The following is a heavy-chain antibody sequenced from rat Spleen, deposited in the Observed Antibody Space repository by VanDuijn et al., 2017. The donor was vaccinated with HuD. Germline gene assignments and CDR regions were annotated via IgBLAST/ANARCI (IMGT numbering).Heavy chain of an antibody. CDR2: IWSGGST. CDR3: ARETGYNSYFDY. D-gene: IGHD1-4*01. Sequence: QVQVKESGPGLVQPSQTLSLTCTVSGFSLTSYSVHWVRQPPGKGLEWMGAIWSGGSTDYNSALRSRLSISRDTSKNQVFLRMNSLQAEDIATYYCARETGYNSYFDYWGQGVMVTVSS. J-gene: IGHJ2*01. CDR1: GFSLTSYS. V-gene: IGHV2-30*01.